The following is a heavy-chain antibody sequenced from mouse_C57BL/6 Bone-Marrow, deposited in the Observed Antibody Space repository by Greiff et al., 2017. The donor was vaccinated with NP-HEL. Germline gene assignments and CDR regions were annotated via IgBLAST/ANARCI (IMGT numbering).Heavy chain of an antibody. Sequence: EVHLVESGGDLVKPGGSLKLSCAASGFTFSSYGMSWVRQTPDKRLAWVATISSGGSYTYYPDSVQGRFTISRENAKNTLYLQRSSLKSEDTAMYYCARNYGLDYWGQGTTLTVSS. CDR3: ARNYGLDY. CDR2: ISSGGSYT. V-gene: IGHV5-6*01. CDR1: GFTFSSYG. J-gene: IGHJ2*01. D-gene: IGHD1-1*01.